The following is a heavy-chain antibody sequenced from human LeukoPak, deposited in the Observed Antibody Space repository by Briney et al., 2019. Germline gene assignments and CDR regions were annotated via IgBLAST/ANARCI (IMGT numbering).Heavy chain of an antibody. J-gene: IGHJ4*02. CDR3: ATSSSALPYYFDY. V-gene: IGHV3-11*04. CDR1: GFTFSDYY. D-gene: IGHD6-13*01. CDR2: ISSSGSTI. Sequence: GGSLRLSCAASGFTFSDYYMSWIRQAPGKGLEWVSYISSSGSTIYYADSVKGRFTISRDNAKNSLYLQMNSLRAEDTAVYYCATSSSALPYYFDYWGQGTLVTVSS.